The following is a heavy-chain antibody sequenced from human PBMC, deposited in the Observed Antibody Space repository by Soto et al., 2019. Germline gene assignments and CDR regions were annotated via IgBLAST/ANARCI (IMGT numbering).Heavy chain of an antibody. CDR1: GGSISSGGYY. CDR3: ARGSTTEKVDS. J-gene: IGHJ4*02. CDR2: IHHSGST. V-gene: IGHV4-31*03. Sequence: PSETLSLTCNVSGGSISSGGYYWTWIRQHPGKGLEWIGNIHHSGSTFYNPSPKSRVSISVDTSKNQFSLALTSVTAADTAIYYCARGSTTEKVDSWGQGILVTVSS.